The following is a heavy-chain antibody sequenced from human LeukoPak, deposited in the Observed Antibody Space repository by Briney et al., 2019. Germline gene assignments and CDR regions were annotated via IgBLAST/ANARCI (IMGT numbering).Heavy chain of an antibody. J-gene: IGHJ4*02. CDR3: AKDRLGGPYFFHY. CDR2: IGGTGART. V-gene: IGHV3-23*01. Sequence: GGSLRLSCAASGFTVSRYSMNWVRQAPGKGLEWVSTIGGTGARTYYADSVKGRFTISRDNSKNTLYLQINSLRAEDTAVYFCAKDRLGGPYFFHYWGQGTLVTVSS. CDR1: GFTVSRYS. D-gene: IGHD3-16*01.